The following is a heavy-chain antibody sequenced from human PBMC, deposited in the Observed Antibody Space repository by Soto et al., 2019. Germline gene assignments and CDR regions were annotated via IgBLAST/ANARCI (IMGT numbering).Heavy chain of an antibody. CDR2: ISGSGGST. J-gene: IGHJ3*02. Sequence: WGSLRLSCAASGFTFSSYAMSWVRQAPGKGLEWVSAISGSGGSTYYADSVKGRFTISRDNSKNTLYLQMNSLRAEDTAVYYCAKGIRDHGENQDACDIWGKGKMVSVSS. CDR3: AKGIRDHGENQDACDI. CDR1: GFTFSSYA. D-gene: IGHD3-10*01. V-gene: IGHV3-23*01.